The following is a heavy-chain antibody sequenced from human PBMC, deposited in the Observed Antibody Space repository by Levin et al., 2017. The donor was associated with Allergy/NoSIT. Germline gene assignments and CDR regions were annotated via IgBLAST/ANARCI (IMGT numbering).Heavy chain of an antibody. V-gene: IGHV1-69*06. D-gene: IGHD1-26*01. J-gene: IGHJ6*02. CDR1: GGTFSSYA. CDR3: ARVVGLLGYYGMDV. Sequence: KISCKASGGTFSSYAISWVRQAPGQGLEWMGGIIPIFGTANYAQKFQGRVTITADKSTSTAYMELSSLRSEDTAVYYCARVVGLLGYYGMDVWGQGTTVTVSS. CDR2: IIPIFGTA.